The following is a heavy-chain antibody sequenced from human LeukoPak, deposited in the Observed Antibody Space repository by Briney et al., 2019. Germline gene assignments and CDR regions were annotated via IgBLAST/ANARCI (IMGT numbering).Heavy chain of an antibody. J-gene: IGHJ4*02. CDR1: GFDFNSYS. Sequence: GGSLRLSCAASGFDFNSYSMNWVRQAPGKGPEWISYINPGSNTIYYEDSVKGRFTISRDNAKNSLYLEMNSLRADDTAVYYCGRDIKYDKVCVHWGQGTVVTVSS. V-gene: IGHV3-48*01. D-gene: IGHD3-22*01. CDR3: GRDIKYDKVCVH. CDR2: INPGSNTI.